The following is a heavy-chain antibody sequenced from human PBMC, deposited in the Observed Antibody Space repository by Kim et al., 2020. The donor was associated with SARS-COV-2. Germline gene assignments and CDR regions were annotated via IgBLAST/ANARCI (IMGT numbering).Heavy chain of an antibody. V-gene: IGHV3-9*01. CDR1: GFTFGNYA. CDR2: ISWNSGSI. Sequence: SLRLSCAASGFTFGNYAMHWVRQAPGKGLEWVSGISWNSGSIGYADSVKGRFTISRDNAKNSLYLQMNSLRAEDTALYYCAKDMLTGTIHSAGVLWFGPVGPGTLGPVPS. D-gene: IGHD7-27*01. CDR3: AKDMLTGTIHSAGVLWFGP. J-gene: IGHJ5*02.